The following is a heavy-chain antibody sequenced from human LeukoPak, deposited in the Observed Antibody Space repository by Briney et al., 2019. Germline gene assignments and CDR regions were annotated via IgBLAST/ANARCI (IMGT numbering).Heavy chain of an antibody. J-gene: IGHJ5*02. CDR1: GFTFSSYG. D-gene: IGHD5-18*01. Sequence: TGGSLRLSCAASGFTFSSYGMHWVRQAPGNGLEWVAFIRYDGSNKYYADSVKGRFTISRDNSKNTLYLQMNSLRAEDTAVYYCAKDAVDTAIPSWFDPWGQGTLVTVSS. V-gene: IGHV3-30*02. CDR3: AKDAVDTAIPSWFDP. CDR2: IRYDGSNK.